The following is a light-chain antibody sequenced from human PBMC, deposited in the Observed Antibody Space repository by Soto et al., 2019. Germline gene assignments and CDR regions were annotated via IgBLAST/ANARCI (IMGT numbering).Light chain of an antibody. Sequence: DIQMTQSPSTLSGSVGDIFTITCRASQTISSWLAWYQQKKEQPPKLLIYWASTRESGVPDRFSGSGYGTDFNLTISSLQAEDVAVYYCQQYHSPPQTFGQGTKVDIK. CDR3: QQYHSPPQT. CDR1: QTISSW. V-gene: IGKV1-5*03. J-gene: IGKJ1*01. CDR2: WAS.